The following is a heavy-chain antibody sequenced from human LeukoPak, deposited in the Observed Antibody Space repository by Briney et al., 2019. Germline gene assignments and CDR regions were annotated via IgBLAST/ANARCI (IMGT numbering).Heavy chain of an antibody. D-gene: IGHD3-10*01. J-gene: IGHJ4*02. CDR3: ARSLTPLPTWFGELSY. V-gene: IGHV3-21*01. CDR1: GFPFSSYS. Sequence: GGSLRLSCAASGFPFSSYSMNWVRQAPGKGLEWVSSISSSSSYIYYADSVKGRFTISRDNAKNSLYLQMNSLRAEDTAVYYCARSLTPLPTWFGELSYWGQGTLVTVSS. CDR2: ISSSSSYI.